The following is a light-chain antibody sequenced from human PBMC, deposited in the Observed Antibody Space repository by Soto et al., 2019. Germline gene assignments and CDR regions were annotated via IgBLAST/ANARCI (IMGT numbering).Light chain of an antibody. CDR3: CSYTTSNTRQIV. Sequence: QSALTQPRSVSGSPGQSVTISCTGTSNDIGGYNYVSWYQQHPGKAPKFMIYDVSKRPSGVSDRFSGSKSGNTASLTISGLQAEDEADSYCCSYTTSNTRQIVFGTGTKVTVL. V-gene: IGLV2-11*01. CDR1: SNDIGGYNY. J-gene: IGLJ1*01. CDR2: DVS.